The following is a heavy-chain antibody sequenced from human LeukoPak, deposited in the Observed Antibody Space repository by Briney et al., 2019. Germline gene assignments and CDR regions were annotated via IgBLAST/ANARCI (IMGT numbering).Heavy chain of an antibody. D-gene: IGHD3-10*01. Sequence: GGSLRLSCAASGFTFSSYGMHWVCQAPGKGLEWVAVISYDGSNKYYADSVKGRFTISRDNSKNTLYLQMNSLRAEDTAVYYCANDGSHMVRGVAYFFDYWGQGTLVTVSS. CDR1: GFTFSSYG. CDR2: ISYDGSNK. V-gene: IGHV3-30*18. CDR3: ANDGSHMVRGVAYFFDY. J-gene: IGHJ4*02.